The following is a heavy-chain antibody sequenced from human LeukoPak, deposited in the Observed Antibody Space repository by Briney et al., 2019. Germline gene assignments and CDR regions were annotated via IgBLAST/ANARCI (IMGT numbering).Heavy chain of an antibody. CDR2: IDNDGRKI. Sequence: GGSLRLSCAASGFTFRDYWMHWVRQAPGKGLVWVSRIDNDGRKITYADSVKGRFTISRDNAKNTLYPQLNSLRAEDTAVYYCAREWLNSGSLTEYWGQGALVTVSS. V-gene: IGHV3-74*01. CDR3: AREWLNSGSLTEY. D-gene: IGHD1-26*01. J-gene: IGHJ4*02. CDR1: GFTFRDYW.